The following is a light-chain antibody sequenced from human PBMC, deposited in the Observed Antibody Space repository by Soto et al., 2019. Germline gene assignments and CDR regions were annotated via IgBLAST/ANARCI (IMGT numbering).Light chain of an antibody. CDR3: SSYTSSSTQV. Sequence: QSVLTQPASVSGSPGQTITISGTGTSSDVGGYNYVSWYQQHPGKVPKLMIYEVSNRPSGVSNRFSGSKSGNTASLTISGLQAEDEADYYCSSYTSSSTQVLGGGTKLTVL. CDR1: SSDVGGYNY. J-gene: IGLJ3*02. V-gene: IGLV2-14*01. CDR2: EVS.